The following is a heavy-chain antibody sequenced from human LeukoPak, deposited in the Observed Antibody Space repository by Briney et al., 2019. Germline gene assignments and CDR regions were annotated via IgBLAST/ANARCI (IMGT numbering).Heavy chain of an antibody. V-gene: IGHV1-69*13. J-gene: IGHJ6*02. CDR3: ARDAIGYSGHYYYYGMDV. CDR2: IIPIFGTA. Sequence: SVKVSCKASGGTFSSYAISWVRQAPGQGLEWMGGIIPIFGTANYAQKFQGRVTITADESTSTAYMELSSLRSEDTAVYYCARDAIGYSGHYYYYGMDVWGQGTTVTVSS. CDR1: GGTFSSYA. D-gene: IGHD5-12*01.